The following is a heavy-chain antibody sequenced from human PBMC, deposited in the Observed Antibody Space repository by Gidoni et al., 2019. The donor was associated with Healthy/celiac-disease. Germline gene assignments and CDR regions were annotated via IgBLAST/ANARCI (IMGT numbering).Heavy chain of an antibody. V-gene: IGHV1-58*01. D-gene: IGHD1-26*01. CDR2: IVVVRGNT. CDR3: AADRGPWGLLGGGDY. Sequence: QLQLVQSGPDVKKPRTSVKVACKASGFTFTSSAVQWVRQARGQRLDGKGWIVVVRGNTNYEKKFQERVTITRDMSTSTAYMEVSSLRSEDTAVYSWAADRGPWGLLGGGDYWGQGTLVTVSS. J-gene: IGHJ4*02. CDR1: GFTFTSSA.